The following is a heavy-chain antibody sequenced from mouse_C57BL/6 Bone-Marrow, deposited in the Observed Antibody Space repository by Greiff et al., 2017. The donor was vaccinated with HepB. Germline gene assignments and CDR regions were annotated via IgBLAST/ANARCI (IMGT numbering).Heavy chain of an antibody. D-gene: IGHD2-5*01. J-gene: IGHJ1*03. CDR3: ASVRETYYSNYVDFDV. Sequence: VQLKESGPELVKPGASVKISCKASGYSFTDYNMNWVKQSNGKSLEWIGVINPNYGTTSYNQKFKGKATLTVDQSSSTAYMQLNSLTSEDSAVYYCASVRETYYSNYVDFDVWGTGTTVTVSS. CDR1: GYSFTDYN. V-gene: IGHV1-39*01. CDR2: INPNYGTT.